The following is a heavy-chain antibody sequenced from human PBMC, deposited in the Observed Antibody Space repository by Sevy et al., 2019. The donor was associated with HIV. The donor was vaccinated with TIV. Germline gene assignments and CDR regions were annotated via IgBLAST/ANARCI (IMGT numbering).Heavy chain of an antibody. Sequence: GGSLRLSCAASGFTFSSYSMNWVRQAPGKGLEWVSSISSSSSYIYYADSVKGRFTISRDNAKNSLYLQINSLRAEDTAVYYCARDCGFRELLCEDYWGQGTLVTVSS. D-gene: IGHD3-10*01. CDR2: ISSSSSYI. J-gene: IGHJ4*02. CDR3: ARDCGFRELLCEDY. V-gene: IGHV3-21*01. CDR1: GFTFSSYS.